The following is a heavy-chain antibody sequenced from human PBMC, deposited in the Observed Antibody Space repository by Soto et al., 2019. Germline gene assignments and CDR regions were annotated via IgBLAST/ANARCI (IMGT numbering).Heavy chain of an antibody. Sequence: PSETLSLTCTVSGGSISSGDYYWSWIRQPPGKGLEWIGYIYYSGSTYYNPSLKSPVTISVDTSKNQFSLKLSSVTAADTAVYYCARVYYDYVWGTKDPYYFDYWGQGTLVTVSS. V-gene: IGHV4-30-4*01. D-gene: IGHD3-16*01. CDR1: GGSISSGDYY. CDR3: ARVYYDYVWGTKDPYYFDY. J-gene: IGHJ4*02. CDR2: IYYSGST.